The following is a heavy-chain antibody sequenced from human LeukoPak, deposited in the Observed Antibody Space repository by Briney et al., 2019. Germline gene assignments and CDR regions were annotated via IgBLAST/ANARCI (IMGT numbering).Heavy chain of an antibody. CDR3: TTDSRPWELRALDY. V-gene: IGHV3-15*01. J-gene: IGHJ4*02. CDR1: GFTFSNAW. CDR2: IKSKTDGGTT. Sequence: GGSLRLSCAASGFTFSNAWMSWVRQAPGKGLEWVGRIKSKTDGGTTDYVAPVKGRFTISRDDSKNTLHLQMNSLKTEDTAVYYCTTDSRPWELRALDYWGQGTLVTVSS. D-gene: IGHD1-26*01.